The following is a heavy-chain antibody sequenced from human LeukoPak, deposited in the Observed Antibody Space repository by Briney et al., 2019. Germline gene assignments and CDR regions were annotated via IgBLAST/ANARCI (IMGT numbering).Heavy chain of an antibody. CDR3: ARATRGVVVPAAIEP. Sequence: PSETLSLTCTVSGGSIRSYYWNWIRQTPGKGLEWIGHIYYSGRINYNPSLKSRVTISVDASKNQFSLKLSSVTAADTAVYYCARATRGVVVPAAIEPWGQGTLVTVSS. V-gene: IGHV4-59*12. J-gene: IGHJ5*02. D-gene: IGHD2-2*01. CDR1: GGSIRSYY. CDR2: IYYSGRI.